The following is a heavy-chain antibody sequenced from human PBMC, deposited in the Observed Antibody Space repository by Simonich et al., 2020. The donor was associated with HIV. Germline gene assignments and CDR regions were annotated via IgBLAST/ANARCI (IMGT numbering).Heavy chain of an antibody. CDR1: GGSFSGYY. D-gene: IGHD6-13*01. CDR3: ARLTAGGLGEYFQH. J-gene: IGHJ1*01. V-gene: IGHV4-34*01. Sequence: QVQLQQWGAGLLKPSETLSLTCAVYGGSFSGYYWSWNRQSPGKGLEWIGEINHSESTNYNPSLKSRVTISVDTSKNQFSLKLSSVTAADTAVYYCARLTAGGLGEYFQHWGQGTLVTVSS. CDR2: INHSEST.